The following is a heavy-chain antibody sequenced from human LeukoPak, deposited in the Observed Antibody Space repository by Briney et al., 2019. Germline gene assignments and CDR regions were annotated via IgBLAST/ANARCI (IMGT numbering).Heavy chain of an antibody. CDR1: GFAFSSYA. CDR3: ATSSNAPGNH. V-gene: IGHV3-7*01. D-gene: IGHD2-2*01. J-gene: IGHJ5*02. CDR2: IKEDGSAQ. Sequence: PGRSLRLSCAASGFAFSSYAMHWVRQAPGKGLEWVANIKEDGSAQYYVGSVKGRFTISRDNAKNSLSLQMNSLRAEDTAVYYCATSSNAPGNHWGQGTLVTVSS.